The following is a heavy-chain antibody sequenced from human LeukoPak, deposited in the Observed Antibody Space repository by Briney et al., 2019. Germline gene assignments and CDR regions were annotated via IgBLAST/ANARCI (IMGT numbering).Heavy chain of an antibody. J-gene: IGHJ4*02. Sequence: SETLSLTCAVSTDSITSNRWSWVRQPPGKGLEWIGEVHKSGSTNYYPSLQSRVTISIDKSKNQIALELTSVTAADTAVYYRAKEIVGAPTPGAYWGQGILVTVSS. CDR2: VHKSGST. V-gene: IGHV4-4*02. D-gene: IGHD1-26*01. CDR3: AKEIVGAPTPGAY. CDR1: TDSITSNR.